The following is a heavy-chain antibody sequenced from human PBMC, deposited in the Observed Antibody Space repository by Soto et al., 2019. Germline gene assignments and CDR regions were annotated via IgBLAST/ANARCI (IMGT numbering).Heavy chain of an antibody. J-gene: IGHJ4*02. CDR2: INHSGST. D-gene: IGHD6-6*01. CDR1: GGSFSGYY. CDR3: ARGRVGGIAARLWLVPFDY. V-gene: IGHV4-34*01. Sequence: PSETLSLTCAVYGGSFSGYYWSWIRQPPGKGLEWIGEINHSGSTNYNPSLKSRVTISVDTSKNQFSLKLSSVTAADTAVYYCARGRVGGIAARLWLVPFDYWGQGTLVTVSS.